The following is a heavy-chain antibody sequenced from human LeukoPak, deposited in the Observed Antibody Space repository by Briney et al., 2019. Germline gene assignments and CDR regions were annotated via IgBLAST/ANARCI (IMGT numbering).Heavy chain of an antibody. CDR2: ISSSGSTI. CDR3: ARDPYYGDYVV. V-gene: IGHV3-48*03. Sequence: GGSLRLSCAASGFTFSSYEMNWVRQAPGKGLEWVSYISSSGSTIYYADSVKGRFPISRDNAKNSLYLQMNSLRAEDTAVYYCARDPYYGDYVVWGQGTLVTVSS. J-gene: IGHJ4*02. D-gene: IGHD4-17*01. CDR1: GFTFSSYE.